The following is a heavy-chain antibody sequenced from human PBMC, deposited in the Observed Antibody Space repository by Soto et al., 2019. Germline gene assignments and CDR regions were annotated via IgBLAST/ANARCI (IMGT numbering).Heavy chain of an antibody. D-gene: IGHD6-25*01. CDR2: VNAYNGNT. CDR3: ATGAAGIAAHVI. Sequence: QVQLVQSGSEVKKPGASVKVSCKASGYTFTSFGVNWVRQAPGQGLEWMGWVNAYNGNTNYAQKFQDRPTLTEDTSTSAAYMEVKSLRTDDTAVYYCATGAAGIAAHVIWCQGTLVTVAS. J-gene: IGHJ4*02. V-gene: IGHV1-18*01. CDR1: GYTFTSFG.